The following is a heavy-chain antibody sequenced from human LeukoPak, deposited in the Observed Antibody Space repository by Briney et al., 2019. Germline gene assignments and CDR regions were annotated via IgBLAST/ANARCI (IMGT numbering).Heavy chain of an antibody. D-gene: IGHD5-18*01. Sequence: GGSLRLSCAASGFTFSDYWIHWVRQAPGKGLDWVSVISGSAHKIRYADSVRGRFTISRDNSENTVYLQMNNLRGEDTAIYYCAGRITGYSSGYVFWGQGTLVTVSS. CDR3: AGRITGYSSGYVF. CDR1: GFTFSDYW. CDR2: ISGSAHKI. V-gene: IGHV3-74*01. J-gene: IGHJ4*02.